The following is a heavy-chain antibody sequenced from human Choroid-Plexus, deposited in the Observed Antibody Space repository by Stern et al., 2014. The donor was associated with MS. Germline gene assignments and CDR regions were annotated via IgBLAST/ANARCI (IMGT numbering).Heavy chain of an antibody. CDR1: GFTFGSCA. J-gene: IGHJ5*02. Sequence: VQLLESGGGLVPPGRPLRLSCVASGFTFGSCAMHWVRPAPGKGLEWVAGVSYDGSNKYYADSVKGRFTISRDNSQNTLYMQMSSLRPEDTAVYYCAKDRQYLTYFFDHWGQGSLVTVSS. CDR2: VSYDGSNK. D-gene: IGHD2/OR15-2a*01. V-gene: IGHV3-30*18. CDR3: AKDRQYLTYFFDH.